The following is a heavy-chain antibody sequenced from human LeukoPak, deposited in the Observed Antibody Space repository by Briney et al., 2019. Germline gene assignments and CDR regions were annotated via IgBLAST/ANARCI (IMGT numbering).Heavy chain of an antibody. Sequence: GGSLRLSCAASGFTFSSYGMSWVRQAPGKGLEWVSAISGSGGSTYYADSVKGRFTISRDNSKNTLYLQMNSLRAEDTAVYYCARCPNYYDSSGYPPDAFDIWGQGTMVTVSS. CDR1: GFTFSSYG. D-gene: IGHD3-22*01. V-gene: IGHV3-23*01. CDR3: ARCPNYYDSSGYPPDAFDI. J-gene: IGHJ3*02. CDR2: ISGSGGST.